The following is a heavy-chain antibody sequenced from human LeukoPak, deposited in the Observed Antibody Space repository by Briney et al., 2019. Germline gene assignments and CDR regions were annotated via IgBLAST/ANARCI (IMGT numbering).Heavy chain of an antibody. D-gene: IGHD2-8*02. V-gene: IGHV4-59*08. J-gene: IGHJ4*02. CDR2: IYYSGST. CDR1: GGSISSYY. Sequence: SETLSLTCTVSGGSISSYYWSWIRQPPGKGLEWIGYIYYSGSTNYNPSLKSRVTISVDMSKNQFSLKLSSVTAADTAVYYCARALRVVPYDYWGQGTLVTVSS. CDR3: ARALRVVPYDY.